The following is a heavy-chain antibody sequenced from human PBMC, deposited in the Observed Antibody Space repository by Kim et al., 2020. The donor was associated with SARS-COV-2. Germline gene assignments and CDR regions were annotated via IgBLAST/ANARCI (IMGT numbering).Heavy chain of an antibody. CDR1: GFNFRGFA. CDR2: LRPAGDKT. J-gene: IGHJ4*02. V-gene: IGHV3-23*01. D-gene: IGHD3-10*01. Sequence: GGSLRLSCAASGFNFRGFAMTWVRQIPGKGLEWVSALRPAGDKTYYAGSVKGRFTISRDNSKNTLYLQMDSLRPEDTAVYYCAKDLPAGGYDYGTGSFAYSWGQGTRVTVST. CDR3: AKDLPAGGYDYGTGSFAYS.